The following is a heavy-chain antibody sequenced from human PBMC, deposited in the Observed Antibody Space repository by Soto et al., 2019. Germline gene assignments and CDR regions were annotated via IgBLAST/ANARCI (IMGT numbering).Heavy chain of an antibody. J-gene: IGHJ5*01. CDR1: GGSISSYY. CDR3: ARVRSLEWFDY. V-gene: IGHV4-59*05. Sequence: SETLSLNCTVSGGSISSYYSSWIRQPPGKGLEWIGSIYYSGSTYYNPSLKSRVTISVDTSKNQFSLKLSSVTAADTAVYYCARVRSLEWFDYWGQGTLVTVSS. CDR2: IYYSGST. D-gene: IGHD3-3*01.